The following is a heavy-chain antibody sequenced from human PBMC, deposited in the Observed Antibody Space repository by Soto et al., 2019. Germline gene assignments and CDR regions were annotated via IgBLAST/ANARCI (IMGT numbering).Heavy chain of an antibody. J-gene: IGHJ4*02. CDR2: IYYSGSS. CDR1: GASISSTNYY. CDR3: AKHNTGITVAGYVSFDR. V-gene: IGHV4-39*01. D-gene: IGHD6-19*01. Sequence: QLQLQESGPGLVKPSETLSLTCTVSGASISSTNYYWDWLCQSPREGLEWIGGIYYSGSSYYSPSLKSRVTISVDTSKNQFSLRLTSVTAADTALYYCAKHNTGITVAGYVSFDRWGQGTLVTVSS.